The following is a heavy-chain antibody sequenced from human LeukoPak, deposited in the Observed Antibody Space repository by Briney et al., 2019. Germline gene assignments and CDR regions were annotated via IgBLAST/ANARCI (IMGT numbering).Heavy chain of an antibody. Sequence: PSETLPLTCTVSGGSISSSSYYWGWIRQPPGKGLEWIGSIYYSGSTYYNPSLKSRVTISVDTSKNQFSLKLSSVTAADTAVYYCARWCIAVAGTAADYWGQGTLVTVSS. CDR3: ARWCIAVAGTAADY. J-gene: IGHJ4*02. D-gene: IGHD6-19*01. CDR2: IYYSGST. CDR1: GGSISSSSYY. V-gene: IGHV4-39*01.